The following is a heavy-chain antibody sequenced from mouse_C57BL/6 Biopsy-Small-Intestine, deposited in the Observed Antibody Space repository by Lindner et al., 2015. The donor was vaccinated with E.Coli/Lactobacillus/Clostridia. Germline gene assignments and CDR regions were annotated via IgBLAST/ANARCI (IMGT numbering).Heavy chain of an antibody. J-gene: IGHJ3*01. Sequence: VQLQESGPELVKPGASVKLSCKASGYTFTSYGISWVKQRTGQGLEWIGEIYPRSGNTYYNEKFKGKATLTADKSSSTAYMQLSSLTSEDSAVYFCARTGSYYNNSAWFAYWGQGTLVTVSA. CDR1: GYTFTSYG. D-gene: IGHD2-5*01. CDR2: IYPRSGNT. CDR3: ARTGSYYNNSAWFAY. V-gene: IGHV1-81*01.